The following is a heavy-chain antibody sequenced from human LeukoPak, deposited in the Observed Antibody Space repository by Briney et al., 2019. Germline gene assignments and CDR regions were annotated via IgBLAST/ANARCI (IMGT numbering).Heavy chain of an antibody. Sequence: SETLSLTCTVSGGSISSSDYYWGWIRQPPGRGLEWIGSIYYSGNTYYSPSLRSRVTVSVDTSRDQFSLKLSSVTAADTAVYYCARLSSWYPFDSWGQGILVTVSS. J-gene: IGHJ4*02. CDR1: GGSISSSDYY. D-gene: IGHD6-13*01. V-gene: IGHV4-39*07. CDR3: ARLSSWYPFDS. CDR2: IYYSGNT.